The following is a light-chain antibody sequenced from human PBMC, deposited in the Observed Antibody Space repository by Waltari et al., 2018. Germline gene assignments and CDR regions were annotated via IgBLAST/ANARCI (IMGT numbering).Light chain of an antibody. J-gene: IGKJ1*01. V-gene: IGKV4-1*01. Sequence: DIVMTQSPDSLLVSLGERATITCRSCQSVLHSSSDRDLLAWYQQRPGQPPRLLVYWASTRESGVPDRFSGSGSGTDFTLTIHNLQPEDVALYYCQQYYSTPWTFGQGTKVEIK. CDR2: WAS. CDR3: QQYYSTPWT. CDR1: QSVLHSSSDRDL.